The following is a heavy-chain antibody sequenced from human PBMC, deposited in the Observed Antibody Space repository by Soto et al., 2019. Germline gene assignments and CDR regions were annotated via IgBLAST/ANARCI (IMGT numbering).Heavy chain of an antibody. Sequence: QLQLQESGSGLVKPSQTLSLTCAVSGGSISSGGYSWSWIRQPPGKGLEWIGYIYHSGSTYYNPSLKNRVTISVDRSKNQFSLKLSSVTAADTAVYYCASTYGDSFFDYWGQGPLVTVSS. V-gene: IGHV4-30-2*01. J-gene: IGHJ4*02. CDR1: GGSISSGGYS. CDR3: ASTYGDSFFDY. CDR2: IYHSGST. D-gene: IGHD4-17*01.